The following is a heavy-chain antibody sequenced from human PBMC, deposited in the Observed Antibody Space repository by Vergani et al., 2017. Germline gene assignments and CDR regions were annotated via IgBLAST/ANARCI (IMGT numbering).Heavy chain of an antibody. CDR3: ARGGNEKRLDS. Sequence: QVQLVESEGGVVQPGRSLTLSCVASGFTFSSHGMHWVRQAPGKGLEWVAVIWYDGSNKYYGDSVKGRFTISGDNSKNTLYLQMNSLRVEDTAVYYCARGGNEKRLDSWGQGTLVTVSS. CDR2: IWYDGSNK. CDR1: GFTFSSHG. V-gene: IGHV3-33*01. J-gene: IGHJ5*01. D-gene: IGHD1-1*01.